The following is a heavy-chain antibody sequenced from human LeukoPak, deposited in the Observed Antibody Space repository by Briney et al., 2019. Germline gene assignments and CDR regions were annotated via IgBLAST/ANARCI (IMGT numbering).Heavy chain of an antibody. CDR2: INAGNGNT. CDR1: GYTFTSYA. J-gene: IGHJ6*04. D-gene: IGHD2-15*01. CDR3: ARDLFSSYYGMDV. V-gene: IGHV1-3*01. Sequence: ASVKVSCTASGYTFTSYAMHWVRQAPGQKLEWMGWINAGNGNTKYSQKFQGRVTITRDTSASTAYMELSSLRSEDTAVYYCARDLFSSYYGMDVWGKGTTVTVSS.